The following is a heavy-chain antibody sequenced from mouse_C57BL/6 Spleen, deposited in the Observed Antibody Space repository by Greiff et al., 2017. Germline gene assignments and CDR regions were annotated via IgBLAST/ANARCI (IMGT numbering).Heavy chain of an antibody. CDR1: GYAFSSSW. CDR2: IYPGDGDT. J-gene: IGHJ4*01. V-gene: IGHV1-82*01. CDR3: ARSVYYYGSSYPHYAMDY. D-gene: IGHD1-1*01. Sequence: VQLQQSGPELVKPGASVKISCKASGYAFSSSWMNWVKQRPGKGLEWIGRIYPGDGDTNYNGKFKGKATLTADKSSSTAYMQLSSLTSEDSAVYFCARSVYYYGSSYPHYAMDYWGQGTSVTVSS.